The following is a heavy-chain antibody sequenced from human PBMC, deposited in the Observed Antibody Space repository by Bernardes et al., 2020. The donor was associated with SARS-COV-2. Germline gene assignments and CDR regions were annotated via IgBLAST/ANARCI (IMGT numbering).Heavy chain of an antibody. J-gene: IGHJ4*02. Sequence: SETLSLTCTVSGGSISTSSYYWGWIRQSPGKGLEWIGTIYYTGSTYYNPSLKSRVTISVDTSKNQFSLRLTSVTAADTSVYYCARAPPEAVAGMGLFDSWCQGTLVTVSS. CDR3: ARAPPEAVAGMGLFDS. CDR2: IYYTGST. D-gene: IGHD6-19*01. CDR1: GGSISTSSYY. V-gene: IGHV4-39*01.